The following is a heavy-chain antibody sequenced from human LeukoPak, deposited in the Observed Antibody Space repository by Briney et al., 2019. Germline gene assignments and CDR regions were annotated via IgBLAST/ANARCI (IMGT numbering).Heavy chain of an antibody. V-gene: IGHV1-69*17. Sequence: SVKVSCKASGGTFSSYAISWVRQAPGQGLEWMGGIIPIFGIANYAQKFQGRVTITADKSTSTAYMELSSLRSEDTAVYYCARVAPYSSGWYEERPSFDPWGQGTLVTVSS. CDR1: GGTFSSYA. J-gene: IGHJ5*02. CDR2: IIPIFGIA. D-gene: IGHD6-19*01. CDR3: ARVAPYSSGWYEERPSFDP.